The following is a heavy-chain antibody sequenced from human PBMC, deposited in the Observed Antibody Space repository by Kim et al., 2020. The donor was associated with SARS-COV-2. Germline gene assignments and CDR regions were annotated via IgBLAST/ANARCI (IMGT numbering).Heavy chain of an antibody. D-gene: IGHD6-19*01. CDR2: ISSSSSYI. V-gene: IGHV3-21*01. CDR3: ARSDSSGWYGASLSIDY. Sequence: GGSLRLSCAASGFTFSSYSMNWVRQAPGKGLELVSSISSSSSYIYYADSVKGRFTISRDNAKNSLHLQMNRLRAEDTAVYYCARSDSSGWYGASLSIDYWVQGTLVTVSS. J-gene: IGHJ4*02. CDR1: GFTFSSYS.